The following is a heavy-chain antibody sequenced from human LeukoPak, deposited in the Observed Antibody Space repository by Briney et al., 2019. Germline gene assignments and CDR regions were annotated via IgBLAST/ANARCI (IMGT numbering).Heavy chain of an antibody. CDR2: ISSSGSTI. D-gene: IGHD2-15*01. J-gene: IGHJ4*02. V-gene: IGHV3-48*03. Sequence: GGSLRLSCAASGFTFSSYEMNWVRQAPGKGLEWVSYISSSGSTIYYADSVKGRFTISRDNAKNSLYLQMNSLRAEDTAVYYCARDIRYCSGGSCYPSEYDYWGQGTLVTVSS. CDR1: GFTFSSYE. CDR3: ARDIRYCSGGSCYPSEYDY.